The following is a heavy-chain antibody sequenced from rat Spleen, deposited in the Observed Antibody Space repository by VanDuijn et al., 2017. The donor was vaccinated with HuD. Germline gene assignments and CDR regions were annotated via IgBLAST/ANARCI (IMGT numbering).Heavy chain of an antibody. Sequence: EVQLVESGGGLVQPGRSLKLSCAVSGFTFSNYGLPWIRQAPTKSREGVASVSPRGGSTYPRDSVKGRFTISRDNAKSTLSLQMDSLRSEDTATYYCTSHGARVSRFAYWGQGTLVTVSS. V-gene: IGHV5-19*01. CDR1: GFTFSNYG. CDR2: VSPRGGST. J-gene: IGHJ3*01. CDR3: TSHGARVSRFAY. D-gene: IGHD1-4*01.